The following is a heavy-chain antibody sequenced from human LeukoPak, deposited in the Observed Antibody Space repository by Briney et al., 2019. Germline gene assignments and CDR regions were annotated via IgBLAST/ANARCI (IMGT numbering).Heavy chain of an antibody. CDR1: GFTFSSYA. CDR2: ISGSGGST. V-gene: IGHV3-23*01. CDR3: AKDPYDSSGYYDDY. D-gene: IGHD3-22*01. J-gene: IGHJ4*02. Sequence: GGSLRLSCAASGFTFSSYAMSWVRQAPGKGLEWVSAISGSGGSTYYADSVKGRFTISRDSSKNTLYLQMNSLRAEDTAVYYCAKDPYDSSGYYDDYWGQGTLVTVSS.